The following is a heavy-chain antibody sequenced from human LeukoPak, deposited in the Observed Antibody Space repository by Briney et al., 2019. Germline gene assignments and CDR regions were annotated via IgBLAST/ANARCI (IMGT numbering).Heavy chain of an antibody. J-gene: IGHJ4*02. CDR2: IKKDGSEN. CDR1: GFTFSSYW. CDR3: ARLSMTSYGKYYFES. Sequence: GGSLRLSCAAAGFTFSSYWMSWVRQAPGKGLEWVANIKKDGSENYYVDSVKGRFTISRDKAKNSLYPQMNSLRAEDTALYSCARLSMTSYGKYYFESWGQGTLVTVSS. D-gene: IGHD3-10*01. V-gene: IGHV3-7*01.